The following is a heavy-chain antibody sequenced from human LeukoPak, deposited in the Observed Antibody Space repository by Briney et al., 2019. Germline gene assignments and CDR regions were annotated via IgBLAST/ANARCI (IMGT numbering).Heavy chain of an antibody. CDR1: GFTFSSYS. CDR2: ISSSSSYI. CDR3: ARDRGGSYLQGYFLH. D-gene: IGHD1-26*01. Sequence: GGSLRLSCAASGFTFSSYSMNWVRQAPGKGLEWVSSISSSSSYIYYADSVKGRFTISRDNAKNSLYLQMNSLRAEDTAVYYCARDRGGSYLQGYFLHWGQGSLVIVSS. V-gene: IGHV3-21*01. J-gene: IGHJ1*01.